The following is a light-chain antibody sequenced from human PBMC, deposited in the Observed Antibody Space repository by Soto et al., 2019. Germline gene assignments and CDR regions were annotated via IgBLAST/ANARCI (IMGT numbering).Light chain of an antibody. CDR2: DVS. CDR1: SSDVGGYNY. Sequence: QSVLTQPASVSGSPGQSITISCTGTSSDVGGYNYVSWYQHHPGKAPKLMIYDVSNRPSGVSNHFSGSKSGNTASLIISGLQAEDEADYYCSSYTSSSTLSTYVFGTGTKVTVL. J-gene: IGLJ1*01. CDR3: SSYTSSSTLSTYV. V-gene: IGLV2-14*03.